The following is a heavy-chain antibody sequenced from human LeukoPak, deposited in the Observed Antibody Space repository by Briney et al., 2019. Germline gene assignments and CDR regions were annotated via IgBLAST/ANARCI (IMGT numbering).Heavy chain of an antibody. D-gene: IGHD6-6*01. Sequence: SETLSLTCTVSGGSISSYYWSWIWQPPGKGLEWIGYIYYSGSTNYNPSLKSRVTISVDTSKNQFSLKLSSVTAADTAVYYCARDSSHWYFDLWGRGTLVTVSS. CDR2: IYYSGST. CDR1: GGSISSYY. J-gene: IGHJ2*01. V-gene: IGHV4-59*12. CDR3: ARDSSHWYFDL.